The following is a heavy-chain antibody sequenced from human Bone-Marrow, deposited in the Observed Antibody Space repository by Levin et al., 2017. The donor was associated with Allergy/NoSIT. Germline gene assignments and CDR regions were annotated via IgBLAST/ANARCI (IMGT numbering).Heavy chain of an antibody. V-gene: IGHV3-7*01. CDR1: GFTFSAYW. CDR3: ARDLSQVAAAADFDY. Sequence: GESLKISCTASGFTFSAYWMTWVRQAPGKGLEWVANIKEDGSEKHFVDSVKGRFTISRDNAKNTLYLQMNSLRAEDTGLYYCARDLSQVAAAADFDYWGQGTLVTVSS. J-gene: IGHJ4*02. CDR2: IKEDGSEK. D-gene: IGHD6-13*01.